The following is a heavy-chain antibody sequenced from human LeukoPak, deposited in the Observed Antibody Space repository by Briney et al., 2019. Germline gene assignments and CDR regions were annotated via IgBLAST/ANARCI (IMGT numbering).Heavy chain of an antibody. V-gene: IGHV5-51*01. J-gene: IGHJ6*02. Sequence: GESLKISCKGSGYSFTSYWIGLVRQMPGKGLEWMGIIYPGDSDTRYSPSFQGQVTISADKSISTAYLQWSSLKASDTAMYYCARSRYSSSWPPGDSYYYYYGMDVWGQGTTVTVSS. CDR1: GYSFTSYW. CDR2: IYPGDSDT. CDR3: ARSRYSSSWPPGDSYYYYYGMDV. D-gene: IGHD6-13*01.